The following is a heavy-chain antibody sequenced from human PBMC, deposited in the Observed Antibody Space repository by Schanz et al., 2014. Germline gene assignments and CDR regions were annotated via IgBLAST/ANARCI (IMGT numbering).Heavy chain of an antibody. V-gene: IGHV4-59*12. D-gene: IGHD2-2*01. Sequence: QVQLQESGPGLVKPSETLSLTCTVSGGSISSYYWSWIRLPPGRGLEGIGYMHNSGSTSYNPSHKGRVTISVSTSKSQFALKLNSVTAADTAVYYCARAARRTRVVPLYFDYWGQGTLVTVSS. CDR2: MHNSGST. CDR3: ARAARRTRVVPLYFDY. J-gene: IGHJ4*02. CDR1: GGSISSYY.